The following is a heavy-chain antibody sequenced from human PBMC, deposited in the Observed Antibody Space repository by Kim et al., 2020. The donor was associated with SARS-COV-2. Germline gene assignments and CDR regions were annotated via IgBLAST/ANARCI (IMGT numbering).Heavy chain of an antibody. Sequence: NHHHSLKSRATISVDTSKTQFSLKLSSVTAADTAVYYCARVTSGSYDAFDIGGQGTMVTVSS. J-gene: IGHJ3*02. V-gene: IGHV4-59*01. CDR3: ARVTSGSYDAFDI. D-gene: IGHD1-26*01.